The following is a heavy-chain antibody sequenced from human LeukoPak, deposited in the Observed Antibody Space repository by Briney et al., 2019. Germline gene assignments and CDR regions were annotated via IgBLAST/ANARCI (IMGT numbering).Heavy chain of an antibody. CDR3: ARAQWYNDY. D-gene: IGHD1-1*01. V-gene: IGHV1-18*01. CDR1: GYTFANYG. Sequence: ASVTVSCKTSGYTFANYGITWVRQAPGQGLEWMGWINAYNGNTNYAQKVQGRVTMTTDTSTSTAYMELRSLRSDDTAVYYCARAQWYNDYWGQGTLVTVSS. J-gene: IGHJ4*02. CDR2: INAYNGNT.